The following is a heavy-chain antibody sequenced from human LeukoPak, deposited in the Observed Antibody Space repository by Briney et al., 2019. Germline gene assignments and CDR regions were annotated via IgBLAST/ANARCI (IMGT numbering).Heavy chain of an antibody. CDR1: GGSISSGGYY. CDR3: ARSEAYYFDY. D-gene: IGHD1-14*01. Sequence: SETLSLTCTVSGGSISSGGYYWSWIRQHPGKGLEWIGYIYYSGSTYYNPSLKSRVTISVDTSKNQFSLKLSSVTAADTDVYYCARSEAYYFDYWGQGTLVTVSS. V-gene: IGHV4-31*03. CDR2: IYYSGST. J-gene: IGHJ4*02.